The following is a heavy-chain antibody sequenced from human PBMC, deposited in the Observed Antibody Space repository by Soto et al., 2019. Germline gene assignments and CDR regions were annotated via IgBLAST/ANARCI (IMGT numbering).Heavy chain of an antibody. D-gene: IGHD1-7*01. CDR3: ARDMTRTVVPYFDF. CDR2: IIPISGAA. CDR1: GGTFSNYV. V-gene: IGHV1-69*06. Sequence: RASVKVSCKASGGTFSNYVANWVRQAPGQGLEWMGRIIPISGAANYAQKFQGRVTITADKSTSTSYMELSSLRSEDTAVYYCARDMTRTVVPYFDFWGQGTLVTVSS. J-gene: IGHJ4*02.